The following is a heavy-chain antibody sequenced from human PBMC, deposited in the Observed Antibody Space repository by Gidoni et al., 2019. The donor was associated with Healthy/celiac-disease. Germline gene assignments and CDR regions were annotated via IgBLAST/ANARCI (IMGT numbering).Heavy chain of an antibody. CDR2: IYTSGST. Sequence: QVQLQESGPGLVKPSQTLSLTCTVSGGSISSGSYYWSWIRQPAGKGLEWIGRIYTSGSTNYNPSLKSRVTISVDTSKNQFSLKLSPVTAADTAVYYCARAPGSGWPPLGVDAFDIWGQGTMVTVSS. CDR3: ARAPGSGWPPLGVDAFDI. V-gene: IGHV4-61*02. J-gene: IGHJ3*02. D-gene: IGHD6-19*01. CDR1: GGSISSGSYY.